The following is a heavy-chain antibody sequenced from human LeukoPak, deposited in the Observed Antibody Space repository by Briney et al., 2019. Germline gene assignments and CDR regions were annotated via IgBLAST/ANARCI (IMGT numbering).Heavy chain of an antibody. J-gene: IGHJ4*02. V-gene: IGHV3-30-3*01. Sequence: PGGSLRLSCAASGFTFSSYAMHWVRQAPGKGLEWVAVISYDGSNKYYADSVKGRFTISRDSSKNTVYLQMNSLRAEDTAVYYCARGDLSLSTDYWGQGTLVTVSS. CDR1: GFTFSSYA. CDR3: ARGDLSLSTDY. D-gene: IGHD3-16*02. CDR2: ISYDGSNK.